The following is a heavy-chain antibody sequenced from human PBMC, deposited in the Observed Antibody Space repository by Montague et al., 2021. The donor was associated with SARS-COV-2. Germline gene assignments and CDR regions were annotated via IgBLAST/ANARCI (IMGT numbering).Heavy chain of an antibody. CDR2: VSSIGGST. J-gene: IGHJ4*02. V-gene: IGHV3-23*01. Sequence: SLRLSCAASGFTFSTYAMSWVRQAPGKGLEWVSTVSSIGGSTFYADSVKGRFTVSRDNSKSALYLQMNSLRAEDTAVYYCAKDLEQWLVGRDYFDYWGQGTLVTVSS. CDR3: AKDLEQWLVGRDYFDY. D-gene: IGHD6-19*01. CDR1: GFTFSTYA.